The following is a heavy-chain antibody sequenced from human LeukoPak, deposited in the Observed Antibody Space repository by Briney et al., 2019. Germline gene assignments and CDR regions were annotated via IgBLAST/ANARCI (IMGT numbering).Heavy chain of an antibody. Sequence: PGGSLRLSCAASGFTFSSYAMHWVRQAPGKGLEWIGEMYLSGTTHSNPSVKSRVTISIDKSKNQFFLNLSSVTAADTAVYYCAGLVGRYSSGLYYYYFDYWGQGTLVTVSS. CDR3: AGLVGRYSSGLYYYYFDY. J-gene: IGHJ4*02. V-gene: IGHV4-4*02. D-gene: IGHD3-22*01. CDR2: MYLSGTT. CDR1: GFTFSSYA.